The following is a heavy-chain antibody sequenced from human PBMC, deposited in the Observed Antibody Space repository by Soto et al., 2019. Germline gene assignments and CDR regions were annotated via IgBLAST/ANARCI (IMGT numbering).Heavy chain of an antibody. D-gene: IGHD4-4*01. V-gene: IGHV4-39*01. CDR3: ARKSDYSRSGSYFDY. J-gene: IGHJ4*02. CDR2: IYYSGST. CDR1: GGSISSSSYY. Sequence: QLQLQESGPGLVKPSETLSLTCTVSGGSISSSSYYWGWIRQPPGKGLEWIGSIYYSGSTYYNPSLKSRVTISVDTSKNQFSLKLSSVTAADTAVYYCARKSDYSRSGSYFDYWGQGTLVTVSS.